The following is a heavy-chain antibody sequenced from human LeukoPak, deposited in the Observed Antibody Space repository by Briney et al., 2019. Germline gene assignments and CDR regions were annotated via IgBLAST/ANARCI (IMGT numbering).Heavy chain of an antibody. J-gene: IGHJ4*02. V-gene: IGHV3-23*01. D-gene: IGHD3-22*01. CDR3: AKDQEVVVITWAVDY. CDR2: ISGSGGSK. CDR1: GFSFSSYV. Sequence: GGSLRLSCAASGFSFSSYVMSWVRQAPGKRLEWVSAISGSGGSKYYADSVKGRFTISRDNYKNRLFLQMNSLRAEDTAVYYCAKDQEVVVITWAVDYWGQGTLVTVSS.